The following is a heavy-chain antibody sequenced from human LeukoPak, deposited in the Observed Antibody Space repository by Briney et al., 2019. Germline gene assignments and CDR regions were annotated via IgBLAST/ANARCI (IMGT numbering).Heavy chain of an antibody. CDR1: GFPFSSHG. CDR3: AKDGAWLRFDD. J-gene: IGHJ4*02. D-gene: IGHD5-12*01. Sequence: PGGSLRLSCAGSGFPFSSHGMDWVRQAPGKGLEWVSGISPGGGPTYYADSVRGRFSISRDDLKNTVYLQMKNLTAADTAVYYCAKDGAWLRFDDWGQGILVTVSS. V-gene: IGHV3-23*01. CDR2: ISPGGGPT.